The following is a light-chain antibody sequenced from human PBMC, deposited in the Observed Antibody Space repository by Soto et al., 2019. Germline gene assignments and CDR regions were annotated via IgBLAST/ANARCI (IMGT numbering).Light chain of an antibody. J-gene: IGLJ3*02. CDR2: ENN. CDR1: SSNIGNNY. Sequence: QSVLTQPPSVSAAPGQKVTISCSGSSSNIGNNYVSWYQQLPGTAPKLLIYENNKRPSGTRDRFSGSKSATSATLGITGLQTGDEADYYCGTWDSSLSAGVFGGGTKLTVL. V-gene: IGLV1-51*01. CDR3: GTWDSSLSAGV.